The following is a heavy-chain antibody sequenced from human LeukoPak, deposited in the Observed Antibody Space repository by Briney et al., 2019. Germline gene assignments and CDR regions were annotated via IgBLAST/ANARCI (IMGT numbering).Heavy chain of an antibody. CDR2: IKQDGSEK. Sequence: GGSLRLSCVASGFTFSSYWMTWVRQAPGKGLEWVANIKQDGSEKYYVDSVKGRFTISRDNARNSLYLQMNSLRADDTAVYYCARGGGYAWDYWGQGTLVTVSS. CDR3: ARGGGYAWDY. CDR1: GFTFSSYW. J-gene: IGHJ4*02. V-gene: IGHV3-7*01. D-gene: IGHD5-12*01.